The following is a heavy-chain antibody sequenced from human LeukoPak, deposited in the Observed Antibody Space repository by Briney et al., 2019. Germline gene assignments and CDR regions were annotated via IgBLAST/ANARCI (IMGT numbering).Heavy chain of an antibody. D-gene: IGHD4-23*01. Sequence: PGGSLRLSXAASGFTFGSYAMSWVRQAPGKGLEWLSAISGSGGSTYYADSVKGRFTISRDNSKNTLYLQMNSLRAEDTAVYYCAKDKGYGGPDGLLDYWGQGTLVTVSS. V-gene: IGHV3-23*01. CDR3: AKDKGYGGPDGLLDY. CDR1: GFTFGSYA. CDR2: ISGSGGST. J-gene: IGHJ4*02.